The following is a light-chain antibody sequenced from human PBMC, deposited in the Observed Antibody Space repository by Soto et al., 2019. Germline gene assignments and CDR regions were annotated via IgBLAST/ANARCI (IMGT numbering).Light chain of an antibody. CDR1: QSVSSDY. CDR3: QQYGSSPYT. J-gene: IGKJ2*01. Sequence: EIVLTQSPGTLSLSPGERATLSCRASQSVSSDYLAWYQQKPGQAPRLLVYGASNRATATPDRFSGSGSGTDFTLTISRLETEDFAVYSCQQYGSSPYTFGQGTKVEI. V-gene: IGKV3-20*01. CDR2: GAS.